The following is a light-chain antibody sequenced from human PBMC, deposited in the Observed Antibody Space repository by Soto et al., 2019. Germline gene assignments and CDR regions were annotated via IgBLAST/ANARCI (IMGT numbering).Light chain of an antibody. CDR3: QQRSNWPRT. V-gene: IGKV3-11*01. Sequence: EIVLTQSPATLSLSPGERATLSCRASQGISSYLAWYQQKPGQAPRLLIYDASNRATAIPARFSGSGSGTDFTLTISSLEPEDFALYYCQQRSNWPRTFGQGTKV. CDR2: DAS. CDR1: QGISSY. J-gene: IGKJ1*01.